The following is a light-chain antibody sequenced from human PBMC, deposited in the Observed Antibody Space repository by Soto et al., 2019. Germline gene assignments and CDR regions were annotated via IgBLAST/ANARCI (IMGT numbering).Light chain of an antibody. J-gene: IGKJ3*01. CDR3: QQYGSSPPIT. CDR2: GAS. V-gene: IGKV3-20*01. Sequence: EIVMTQSPATLSVSPGERATLSCRASQSVGSNLAWYQQRPGQAPRLLIYGASSRATGIPDRFSGSGSGTDFTLTISRLEPEDFAVNYCQQYGSSPPITFGPGTKVDIK. CDR1: QSVGSN.